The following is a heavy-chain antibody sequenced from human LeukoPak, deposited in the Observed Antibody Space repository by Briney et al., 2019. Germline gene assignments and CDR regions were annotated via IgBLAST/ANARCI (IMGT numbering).Heavy chain of an antibody. CDR1: GYTFTNYY. CDR3: ARNVGTGAKDY. J-gene: IGHJ4*02. CDR2: INLSGGRT. D-gene: IGHD2-8*02. Sequence: ASVKVSCKTSGYTFTNYYMHWVRQAPGQGLEWMGIINLSGGRTTYAQKLQGRFTMTRDMSTSTVYMELSSLRSEDTAVYYCARNVGTGAKDYWGQGTLVTVSS. V-gene: IGHV1-46*01.